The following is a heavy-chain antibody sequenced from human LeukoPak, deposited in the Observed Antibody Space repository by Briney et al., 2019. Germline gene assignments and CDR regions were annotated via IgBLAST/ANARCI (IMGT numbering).Heavy chain of an antibody. V-gene: IGHV4-59*08. J-gene: IGHJ4*02. Sequence: SETLSLTCTVSGDSISSYYWSWIRQPPGKGLEWMGYIYYSRSTNYNSSLKSRVTISVDTSKNQFSLRVSSVTAADTAVYYCARHLNNCGDDCYIFDYWGQGTLVTVSS. CDR1: GDSISSYY. D-gene: IGHD2-21*01. CDR2: IYYSRST. CDR3: ARHLNNCGDDCYIFDY.